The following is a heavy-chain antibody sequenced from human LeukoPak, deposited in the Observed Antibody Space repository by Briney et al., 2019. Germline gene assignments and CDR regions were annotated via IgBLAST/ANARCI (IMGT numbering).Heavy chain of an antibody. V-gene: IGHV3-21*01. CDR2: ISSSSSYI. CDR1: GFTFSSYS. J-gene: IGHJ4*02. Sequence: PGGSLRLSCAASGFTFSSYSMNWVRQAPGKGLEWVSSISSSSSYIYYADSVKGRFTISRDNAKNSLYLQMNSLRAEDTAVYYCARGSIAAAGTLGYWGQGTLVTVSS. CDR3: ARGSIAAAGTLGY. D-gene: IGHD6-13*01.